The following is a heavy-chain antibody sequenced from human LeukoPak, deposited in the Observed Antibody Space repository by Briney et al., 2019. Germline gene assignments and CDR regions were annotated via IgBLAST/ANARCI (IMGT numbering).Heavy chain of an antibody. CDR2: ISSSSTYI. Sequence: GGSLRLSCAASGFSFSSYSMNWVHQAPGKGLEWVSSISSSSTYIYYADSVKGRFTISRDNAKNSLYLQMKSLRAEDTAVYYCARAYGGYNWSDPWGQGTLVTVSS. CDR3: ARAYGGYNWSDP. V-gene: IGHV3-21*01. D-gene: IGHD4-23*01. CDR1: GFSFSSYS. J-gene: IGHJ5*02.